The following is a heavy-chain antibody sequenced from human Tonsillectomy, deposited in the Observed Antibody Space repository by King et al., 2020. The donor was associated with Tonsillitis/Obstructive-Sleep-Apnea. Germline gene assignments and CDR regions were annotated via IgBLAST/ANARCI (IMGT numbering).Heavy chain of an antibody. V-gene: IGHV5-51*01. CDR1: GYSFTNHW. CDR3: ARAYYDFWTGNVNAFDI. CDR2: IYPGDSDT. J-gene: IGHJ3*02. Sequence: QLVQSRAEVKKPGESLKISCKGSGYSFTNHWIGWVRQMPGKGLEWMGIIYPGDSDTRNSPSFQGQVTTSADKSISTAYLQWSSLKASDTAMYYCARAYYDFWTGNVNAFDIWGQGTMVIVSS. D-gene: IGHD3-3*01.